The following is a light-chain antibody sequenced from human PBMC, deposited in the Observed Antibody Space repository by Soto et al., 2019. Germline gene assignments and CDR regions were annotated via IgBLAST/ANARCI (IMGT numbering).Light chain of an antibody. V-gene: IGKV3-11*01. CDR1: QSVSSY. J-gene: IGKJ4*01. CDR3: QQRSSWPLT. Sequence: EIVLTQSPATLSWSPGERATLSCRASQSVSSYLAWYQQKPGQAPRLLIYDVSNRPTGIPASFSGSGSGTDFTLTISSLEPEDFAVYYCQQRSSWPLTFGGGTKVEIK. CDR2: DVS.